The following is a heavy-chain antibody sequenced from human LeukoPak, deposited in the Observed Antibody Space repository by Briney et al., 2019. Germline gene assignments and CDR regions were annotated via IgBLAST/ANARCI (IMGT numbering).Heavy chain of an antibody. CDR3: ARDPAWWHFDY. V-gene: IGHV3-33*01. Sequence: GRSLRLSCAASGFTFSSYGMHWVRQAPGKGLEWVAVIWYDGSNKYYADSVKGRFTISRDNSKNTLYLQMNSLRAEDTAVYYCARDPAWWHFDYWGQGTLVSVSS. J-gene: IGHJ4*02. CDR2: IWYDGSNK. CDR1: GFTFSSYG. D-gene: IGHD2-15*01.